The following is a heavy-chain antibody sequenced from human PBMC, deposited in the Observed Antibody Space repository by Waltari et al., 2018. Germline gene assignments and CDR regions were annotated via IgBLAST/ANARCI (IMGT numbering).Heavy chain of an antibody. Sequence: QVPLVQSGAAVKKPGSSVKVSCKASGGTFSSYAISWVRPDPGQGLGWMGGIIPIFGTANYAQKFQGGVTITADESTSTAYRERSSRRSEDTAVDYGARAGGGYDYYYYGMDVWGQGTTVTVSS. V-gene: IGHV1-69*13. CDR3: ARAGGGYDYYYYGMDV. CDR1: GGTFSSYA. J-gene: IGHJ6*02. CDR2: IIPIFGTA. D-gene: IGHD5-12*01.